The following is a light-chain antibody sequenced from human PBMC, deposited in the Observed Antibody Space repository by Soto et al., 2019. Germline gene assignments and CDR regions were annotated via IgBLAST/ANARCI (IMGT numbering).Light chain of an antibody. J-gene: IGKJ1*01. V-gene: IGKV3-20*01. Sequence: VLTHSPGTLSLSQGEMATLSCRASQSVSSTYFAWYQQKPGQAPRLLIYGTSSRAAGIPARFSGSGSGTDFTLTINRLEPEDFALYYCQQYGDSGWTFGQGTKVDIK. CDR2: GTS. CDR3: QQYGDSGWT. CDR1: QSVSSTY.